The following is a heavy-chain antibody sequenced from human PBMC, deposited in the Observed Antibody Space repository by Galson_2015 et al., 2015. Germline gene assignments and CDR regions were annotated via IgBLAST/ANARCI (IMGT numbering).Heavy chain of an antibody. V-gene: IGHV3-23*01. CDR2: LSGSGDTT. J-gene: IGHJ5*02. CDR1: GFTFRSYA. CDR3: AKDAFYSRGLDP. D-gene: IGHD2/OR15-2a*01. Sequence: SLRLSCAASGFTFRSYAMSWVRQAPGKGLEWVSGLSGSGDTTYYADSVKGRFTISRDKSKKTLYLQMNSLRAEDTAVYYYAKDAFYSRGLDPWGQGTLVTVSS.